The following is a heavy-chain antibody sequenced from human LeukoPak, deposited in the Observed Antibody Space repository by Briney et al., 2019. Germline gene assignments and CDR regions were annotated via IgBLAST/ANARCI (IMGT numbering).Heavy chain of an antibody. Sequence: GGSLRLSCAASGFTFSSYGMHWVRQAPGKGLEWVAVISYDGSNKYYADSVKGRFTISRDNSKNTLYLQMNSLRAEDTAVYYCAKDLFTMIVVATNAFDIWGQGTMVTVSS. CDR2: ISYDGSNK. J-gene: IGHJ3*02. V-gene: IGHV3-30*18. CDR1: GFTFSSYG. D-gene: IGHD3-22*01. CDR3: AKDLFTMIVVATNAFDI.